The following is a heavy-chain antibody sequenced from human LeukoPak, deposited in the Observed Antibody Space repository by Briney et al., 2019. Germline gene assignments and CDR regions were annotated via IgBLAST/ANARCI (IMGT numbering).Heavy chain of an antibody. CDR2: ISWNSGSI. CDR1: GFTFDDYA. J-gene: IGHJ4*02. V-gene: IGHV3-9*01. D-gene: IGHD5-24*01. Sequence: GGSLRLSCAASGFTFDDYAMHWVRQAPGKGLEWVSGISWNSGSIGYADSVKGRFTISRDNAKNSLYLQMNSLRAEDTAVYYCARGDRRDGYNGKIDYWGQGTLVTVSS. CDR3: ARGDRRDGYNGKIDY.